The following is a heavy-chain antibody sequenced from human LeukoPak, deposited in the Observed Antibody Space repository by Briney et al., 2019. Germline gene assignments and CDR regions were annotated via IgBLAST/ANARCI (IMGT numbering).Heavy chain of an antibody. Sequence: GVSLRLSCAASGFTVSSNYINWVRQAPGKGLEWVSLIYGSTSADYADSVKGRLNISRDTSMNTVYLQMNSLRAEDTAVYYCARLNFGDDYWGQGTLVTVSS. CDR1: GFTVSSNY. V-gene: IGHV3-66*01. CDR3: ARLNFGDDY. CDR2: IYGSTSA. J-gene: IGHJ4*02. D-gene: IGHD4-17*01.